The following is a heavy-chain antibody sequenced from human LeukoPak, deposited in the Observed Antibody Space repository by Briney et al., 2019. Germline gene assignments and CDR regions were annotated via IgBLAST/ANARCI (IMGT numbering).Heavy chain of an antibody. J-gene: IGHJ4*02. Sequence: SETLSLTCTVSGYSISSGYYWGWIRQPPGKGLEWIGSIYHSGSTYYNPSLKSRVTISVDTSKNQFSLKLSSVTAADTAVYYCASGNYYDSSPFDYWGQGTLVTASS. CDR2: IYHSGST. V-gene: IGHV4-38-2*02. CDR3: ASGNYYDSSPFDY. CDR1: GYSISSGYY. D-gene: IGHD3-22*01.